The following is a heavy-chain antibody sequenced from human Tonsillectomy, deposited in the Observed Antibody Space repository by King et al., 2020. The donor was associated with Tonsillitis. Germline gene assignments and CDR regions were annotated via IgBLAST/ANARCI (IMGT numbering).Heavy chain of an antibody. V-gene: IGHV4-39*01. Sequence: QLQESGPGLVKPSESLSLTCNVSGASISSSYWAWIRQTPGKGLEWIGNIYYTGSSSYNPSLKSRVTISVDTSDHQFSLKLSSVTAADTAVYFCARHRFYYGSSGFDGFDVWGQGTVVTVSS. CDR1: GASISSSY. CDR3: ARHRFYYGSSGFDGFDV. CDR2: IYYTGSS. J-gene: IGHJ3*01. D-gene: IGHD3-22*01.